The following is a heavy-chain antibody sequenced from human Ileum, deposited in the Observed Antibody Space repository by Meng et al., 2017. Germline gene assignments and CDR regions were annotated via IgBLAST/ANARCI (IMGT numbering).Heavy chain of an antibody. CDR1: GGSFSGYY. J-gene: IGHJ1*01. CDR3: ARGRYGDSRRGGYFQH. V-gene: IGHV4-34*01. D-gene: IGHD4-17*01. CDR2: INHSGST. Sequence: QVPLEQWGAGLLKPSETLSLPCAVYGGSFSGYYWSWIRQPPGKGLEWIGEINHSGSTNYNPSLKSRVTISVDTSKNQFSLKLSSVTAADTAVYYCARGRYGDSRRGGYFQHWGQGTLVTVSS.